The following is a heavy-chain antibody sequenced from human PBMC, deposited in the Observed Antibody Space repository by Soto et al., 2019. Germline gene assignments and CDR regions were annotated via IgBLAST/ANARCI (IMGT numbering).Heavy chain of an antibody. CDR1: GGSFSGYY. D-gene: IGHD3-3*02. J-gene: IGHJ4*02. CDR3: ARGFIRSYFDY. CDR2: TNHSGST. Sequence: SETLSLTCAVYGGSFSGYYWSWIRQPPGKGLEWIGETNHSGSTNYNPSLKSRVTISVDTSKNQFSLKLSSVTAADTAVYYCARGFIRSYFDYWGQGTLVTVSS. V-gene: IGHV4-34*01.